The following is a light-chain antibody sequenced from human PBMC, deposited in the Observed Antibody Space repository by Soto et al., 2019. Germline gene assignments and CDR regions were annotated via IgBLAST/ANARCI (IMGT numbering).Light chain of an antibody. CDR1: QSLLHSNGYNY. CDR3: MQALQPLTIT. Sequence: DVVMTQSPLSLPVTPGAPASISCRSSQSLLHSNGYNYLDWYLQKPGQSPQLLIYLGSNRASGVPDRFSGSGSGTDFTLKISRVEAEDVGVYYCMQALQPLTITFGQGTRLEIK. J-gene: IGKJ5*01. V-gene: IGKV2-28*01. CDR2: LGS.